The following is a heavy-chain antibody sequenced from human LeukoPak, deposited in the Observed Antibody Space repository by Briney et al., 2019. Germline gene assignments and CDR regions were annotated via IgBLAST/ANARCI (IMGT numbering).Heavy chain of an antibody. CDR3: AKEMWESYSYGSGSYLGQLEN. J-gene: IGHJ4*02. D-gene: IGHD3-10*01. CDR1: GFTFTTYS. V-gene: IGHV3-21*01. CDR2: IDNSGTYI. Sequence: KPGGSLRLSCTASGFTFTTYSMDWVRQAPGKGLEWVSSIDNSGTYIYYADSVKGRFTISRDNSKNSLYLQMNSLRAEDTALYYCAKEMWESYSYGSGSYLGQLENWGQGILVTVSS.